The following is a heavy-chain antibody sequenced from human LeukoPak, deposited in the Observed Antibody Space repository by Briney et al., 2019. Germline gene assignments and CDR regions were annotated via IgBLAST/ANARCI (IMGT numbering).Heavy chain of an antibody. CDR3: AHEPGNIAVVVATH. D-gene: IGHD6-19*01. Sequence: SGPTLVNPTQTLTLTCTFSGFSLSTSGVGVGWIRQPPGKALEWLALIYWNDDKRYSPSLKSRLTITKDTSKNQVVLTMTNMDPVDTATYYRAHEPGNIAVVVATHGGRETPVTVSS. CDR1: GFSLSTSGVG. J-gene: IGHJ4*02. CDR2: IYWNDDK. V-gene: IGHV2-5*01.